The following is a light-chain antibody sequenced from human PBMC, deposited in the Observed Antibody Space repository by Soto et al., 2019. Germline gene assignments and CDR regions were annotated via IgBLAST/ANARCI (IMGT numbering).Light chain of an antibody. CDR2: EVN. CDR1: SSDFGNYNL. V-gene: IGLV2-14*02. J-gene: IGLJ1*01. Sequence: QSALTQPASVSGSPGQSITISCTGTSSDFGNYNLVSWYQQHPGKVPKLILFEVNKRPSGVPDRFSGYKSGTSASLAITGLQAEDGGDYYCQSYDSTLSARYGFGTGTKLTV. CDR3: QSYDSTLSARYG.